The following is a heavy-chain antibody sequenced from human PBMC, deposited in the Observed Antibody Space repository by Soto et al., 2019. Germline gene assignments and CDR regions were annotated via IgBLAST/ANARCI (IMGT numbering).Heavy chain of an antibody. D-gene: IGHD4-17*01. CDR1: GYTLTELS. J-gene: IGHJ4*02. CDR3: ATVPHYGGRPDY. CDR2: FDPEDGET. Sequence: QVQLVQSGAEAKKHGASVKVSCKVSGYTLTELSMHWVRHAPGKGREWMGGFDPEDGETIYAQKFQGRVTMTEDTSTDTAYMELSSLRSEDTAVYYCATVPHYGGRPDYWGKGTLVAFSS. V-gene: IGHV1-24*01.